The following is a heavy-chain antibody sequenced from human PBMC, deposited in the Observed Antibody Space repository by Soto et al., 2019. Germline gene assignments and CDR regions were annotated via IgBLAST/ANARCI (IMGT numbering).Heavy chain of an antibody. Sequence: QVQLVESGGGVVQPGRSLRLSCAASGFTFSSYGMHWVRQAPGKGLEWVAVISYDGSNKYYADSVKGRFTISRDNSKNPLYLQMNSLRAEDTAVYYCAKDGAVAGLGYWGQGTLVTVSS. CDR1: GFTFSSYG. J-gene: IGHJ4*02. V-gene: IGHV3-30*18. CDR2: ISYDGSNK. D-gene: IGHD6-19*01. CDR3: AKDGAVAGLGY.